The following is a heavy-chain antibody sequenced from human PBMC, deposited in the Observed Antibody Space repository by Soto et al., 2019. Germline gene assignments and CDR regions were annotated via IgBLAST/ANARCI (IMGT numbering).Heavy chain of an antibody. CDR3: ARDKYCSGGSCRKNWFDP. J-gene: IGHJ5*02. V-gene: IGHV4-59*01. D-gene: IGHD2-15*01. Sequence: SETLSLTCTVSGGSISSSYWSWIRQPPGKGLEWLAYIYDDGSANYNPSLKSRATISLDMSKNQFSLKLTSVTAADTAVYYGARDKYCSGGSCRKNWFDPWGQGTLVTVSS. CDR1: GGSISSSY. CDR2: IYDDGSA.